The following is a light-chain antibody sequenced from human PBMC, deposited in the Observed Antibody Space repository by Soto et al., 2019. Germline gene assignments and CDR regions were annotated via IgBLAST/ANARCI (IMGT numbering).Light chain of an antibody. V-gene: IGLV2-14*01. CDR1: SSDVGRHTY. CDR3: TSYTSASTPYV. J-gene: IGLJ1*01. CDR2: DVY. Sequence: QSALTQPASVSGSPGQSITISCVGTSSDVGRHTYVSWYQQYPGKAPKLIIYDVYNRPSGVSNRFSGSKSGNTASLTISGLQAEDEADYYCTSYTSASTPYVFGSGTKLTVL.